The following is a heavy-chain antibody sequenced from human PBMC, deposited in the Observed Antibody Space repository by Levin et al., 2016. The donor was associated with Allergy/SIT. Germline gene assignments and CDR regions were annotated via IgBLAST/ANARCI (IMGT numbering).Heavy chain of an antibody. Sequence: ASVKVSCKASGYSFTTYYMHWVRQAPGQGLEWMGIINPSGDTTSYAQNFQGRVTMTWDTSTSTVYMELSSLRSEDTAVYYCAGSFGSGSYYKRLLGFWGQGTLVTVSS. D-gene: IGHD3-10*01. V-gene: IGHV1-46*01. CDR3: AGSFGSGSYYKRLLGF. CDR2: INPSGDTT. CDR1: GYSFTTYY. J-gene: IGHJ4*02.